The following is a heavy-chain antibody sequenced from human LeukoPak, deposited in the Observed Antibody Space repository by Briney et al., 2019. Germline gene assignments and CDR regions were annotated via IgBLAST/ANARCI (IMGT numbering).Heavy chain of an antibody. J-gene: IGHJ6*02. Sequence: ASVKVSCKASGYTFTGYYMHWVRQAPGQGLEWMGWINPNSGGTNYAQKFQGRVTMTRDTSISTAYMELSRLGSDDTAVYYCARVSYYDSSGSSYYYYYGMDVWGQGTTVTVSS. V-gene: IGHV1-2*02. CDR3: ARVSYYDSSGSSYYYYYGMDV. CDR2: INPNSGGT. CDR1: GYTFTGYY. D-gene: IGHD3-22*01.